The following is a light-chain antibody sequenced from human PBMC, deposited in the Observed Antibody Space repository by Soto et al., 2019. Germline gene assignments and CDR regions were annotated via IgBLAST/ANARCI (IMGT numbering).Light chain of an antibody. CDR1: QSVSTN. J-gene: IGKJ1*01. CDR2: GAS. Sequence: EIVMTQSPATLSVSPGERATLSCRASQSVSTNLAWYQQKPGQAPRLLIYGASTRSTDIPARFSGGGSGTEFTLTISSLQSEDVAVYYCQQYNSWPPWAFGQGTKVEI. V-gene: IGKV3-15*01. CDR3: QQYNSWPPWA.